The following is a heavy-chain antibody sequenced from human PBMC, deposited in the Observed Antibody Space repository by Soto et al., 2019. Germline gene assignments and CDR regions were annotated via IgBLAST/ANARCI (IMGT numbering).Heavy chain of an antibody. Sequence: SETMSVTCPVSGGYSNSGVYYWSRNSQHPGTGLEWIGHISYSGSTYYNTSLKSRVTISVDTSRNQFSLIVNSVTAADTAVYYCAKEGNMGSSSWYYFDYWGQGTLVTVSS. CDR2: ISYSGST. V-gene: IGHV4-31*03. J-gene: IGHJ4*02. CDR1: GGYSNSGVYY. CDR3: AKEGNMGSSSWYYFDY. D-gene: IGHD6-13*01.